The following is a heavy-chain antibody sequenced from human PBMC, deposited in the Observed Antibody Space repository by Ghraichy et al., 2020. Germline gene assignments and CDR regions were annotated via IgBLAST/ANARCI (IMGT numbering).Heavy chain of an antibody. Sequence: GESLNISCAASGFTFSTYSMNWVRQAPGKGLEWVSSISSSSTYIYYADSVKGRFTISRDNSKNSMYLQINTLRAEDTAMYYCARGRAVAGSYYFDYWGLGTLVTVSS. J-gene: IGHJ4*02. D-gene: IGHD6-19*01. CDR1: GFTFSTYS. V-gene: IGHV3-21*06. CDR3: ARGRAVAGSYYFDY. CDR2: ISSSSTYI.